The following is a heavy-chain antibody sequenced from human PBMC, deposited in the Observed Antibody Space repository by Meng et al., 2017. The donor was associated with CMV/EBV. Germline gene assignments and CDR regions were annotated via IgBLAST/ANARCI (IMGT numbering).Heavy chain of an antibody. V-gene: IGHV1-46*01. CDR3: ARVPTRSYYPLYYFDY. Sequence: WVRQAPEQGLEWMGMLNPRGGSPTYAQKFQARVTLTRDTSTRTVYMELSGLRSEDTAVYYCARVPTRSYYPLYYFDYWGQGTLVTVSS. CDR2: LNPRGGSP. D-gene: IGHD3-10*01. J-gene: IGHJ4*02.